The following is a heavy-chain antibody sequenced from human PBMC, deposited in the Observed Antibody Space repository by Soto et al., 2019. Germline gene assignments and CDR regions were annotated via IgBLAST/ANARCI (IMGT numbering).Heavy chain of an antibody. Sequence: QITLKESGPPLVKPTQTLTLTCTFSGFSLSSTRMAVGWIRQPPGKALEWLALIYWDDDKRYSPFLKSRLTITKGTSKNQVVLIMSNMDPVDTARYYCAHIVVAGLGYYFDYWGQGTLVTVSS. V-gene: IGHV2-5*02. CDR3: AHIVVAGLGYYFDY. CDR2: IYWDDDK. D-gene: IGHD6-19*01. CDR1: GFSLSSTRMA. J-gene: IGHJ4*02.